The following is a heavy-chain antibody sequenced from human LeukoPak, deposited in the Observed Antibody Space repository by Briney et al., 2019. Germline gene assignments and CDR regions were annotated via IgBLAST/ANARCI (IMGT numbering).Heavy chain of an antibody. J-gene: IGHJ3*02. CDR3: ARVPPGLNAFDI. CDR2: IIPIFGTA. Sequence: RASVNVSCKASGGTFSSYAISWVRQAPGQGLEWMGGIIPIFGTANYAQKFQGRVTITADESTSTAYMELSSLRSDDTAVYYCARVPPGLNAFDIWDQGTMVTVSS. CDR1: GGTFSSYA. V-gene: IGHV1-69*13. D-gene: IGHD3-10*01.